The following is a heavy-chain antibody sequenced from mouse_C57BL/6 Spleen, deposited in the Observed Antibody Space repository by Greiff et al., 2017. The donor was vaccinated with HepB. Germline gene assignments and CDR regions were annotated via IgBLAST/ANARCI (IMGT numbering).Heavy chain of an antibody. V-gene: IGHV1-26*01. Sequence: EVQLQQSGPELVKPGASVKISCKASGYTFTDYYMNWVKQSHGKSLEWIGDINPNNGGTSYNQKFKGKATLTVDKSSSTAYMELRSLTSEDSAVYYCAREGVVASYYYAMDYWGQGTSVTVSS. CDR2: INPNNGGT. J-gene: IGHJ4*01. D-gene: IGHD1-1*01. CDR1: GYTFTDYY. CDR3: AREGVVASYYYAMDY.